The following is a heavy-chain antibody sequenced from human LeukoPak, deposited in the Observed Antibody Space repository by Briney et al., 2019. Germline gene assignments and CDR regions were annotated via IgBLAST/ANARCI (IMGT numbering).Heavy chain of an antibody. J-gene: IGHJ4*02. V-gene: IGHV3-33*01. CDR2: IWYDGSNK. Sequence: GRSLRLSCAASGFTFSSYGMHWVRQAPGKGLEWVAVIWYDGSNKYYADSVKGRFTISRDNSKNTLYLQMNSLRAEDTAVYYCARERPGSYYFDYWGQGTLVTVSS. CDR3: ARERPGSYYFDY. D-gene: IGHD1-26*01. CDR1: GFTFSSYG.